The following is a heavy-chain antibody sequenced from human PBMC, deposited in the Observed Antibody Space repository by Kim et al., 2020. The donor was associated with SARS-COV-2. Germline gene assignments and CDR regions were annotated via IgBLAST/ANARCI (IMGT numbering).Heavy chain of an antibody. Sequence: GYTFDTYALEWVRQAPGQKFEWMGWINGGNGNTRYSQSFQGRVTITRDTSATTAYMELSSLTSKDTAVYYCAREGSGSYNWLDPWGQGTLAT. CDR3: AREGSGSYNWLDP. J-gene: IGHJ5*02. V-gene: IGHV1-3*01. CDR2: INGGNGNT. D-gene: IGHD3-10*01. CDR1: GYTFDTYA.